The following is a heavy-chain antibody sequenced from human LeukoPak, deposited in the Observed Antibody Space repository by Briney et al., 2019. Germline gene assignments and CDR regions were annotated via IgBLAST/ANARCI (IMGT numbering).Heavy chain of an antibody. Sequence: GGSLRLSCAASGFTFSSYSMNWVRQAPGKGLEWVSSISSSSSYIYYADSVKGRFTISRDNGKNSLYLQMNSLSAEDTAVYYCARLSNIVVLDYWGQGTLVTVSS. V-gene: IGHV3-21*01. CDR2: ISSSSSYI. D-gene: IGHD5-12*01. J-gene: IGHJ4*02. CDR1: GFTFSSYS. CDR3: ARLSNIVVLDY.